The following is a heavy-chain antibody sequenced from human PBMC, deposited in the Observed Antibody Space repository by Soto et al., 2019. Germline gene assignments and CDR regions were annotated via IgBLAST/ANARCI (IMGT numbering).Heavy chain of an antibody. J-gene: IGHJ4*02. V-gene: IGHV3-23*01. CDR3: AKGGREWIQLWDYFDY. Sequence: PGGSLRLSCAASGFTFSSYAMSWVRQAPGKGLEWVSTISATGGSTYYADSVKGRFIISRDNSEDTLYLQLSSLRVEDTAVYYCAKGGREWIQLWDYFDYWGQGTLVTVSS. CDR2: ISATGGST. CDR1: GFTFSSYA. D-gene: IGHD5-18*01.